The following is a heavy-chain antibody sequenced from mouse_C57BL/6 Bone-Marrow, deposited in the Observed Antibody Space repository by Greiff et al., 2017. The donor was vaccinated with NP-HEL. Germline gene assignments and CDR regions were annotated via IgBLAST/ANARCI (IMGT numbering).Heavy chain of an antibody. CDR3: AKWYG. D-gene: IGHD1-3*01. V-gene: IGHV1-81*01. CDR2: IYPRSGNT. J-gene: IGHJ3*01. Sequence: QVHVKQSGAELARPGASVKLSCKASGYTFTSYGISWVKQRTGQGLEWIGEIYPRSGNTYYNEKFKGKATLTADKSSSTAYMELRSLTSEDSAVYFCAKWYGWGQGTLVTVSA. CDR1: GYTFTSYG.